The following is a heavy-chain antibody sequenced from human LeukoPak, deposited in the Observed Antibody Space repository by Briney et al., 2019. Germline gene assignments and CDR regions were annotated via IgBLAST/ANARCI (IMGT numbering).Heavy chain of an antibody. V-gene: IGHV3-7*01. J-gene: IGHJ3*01. CDR1: GFTFNNYW. Sequence: GGSLRLSCATSGFTFNNYWMSWVRQAPGKGLEWVANIRENGNGKNYVDSVKGRFTISRDNVDNLLYLQMNSLRVEDTAVYHCVRGGAVFDVWGQGTMVTVSS. CDR2: IRENGNGK. D-gene: IGHD6-19*01. CDR3: VRGGAVFDV.